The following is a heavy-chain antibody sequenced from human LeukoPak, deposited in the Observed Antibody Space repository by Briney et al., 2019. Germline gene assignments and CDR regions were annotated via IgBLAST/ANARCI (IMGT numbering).Heavy chain of an antibody. CDR2: ISPNSGGT. CDR3: ARETTVVTPYYYYYMDV. V-gene: IGHV1-2*02. J-gene: IGHJ6*03. CDR1: GYTFTGYY. Sequence: ASVKVSCKASGYTFTGYYMRGVRQAPGQGLECMGWISPNSGGTNYAQNFQGRVTMTRDTSIITAYMELSRLRSDDTAVYYCARETTVVTPYYYYYMDVWGKGTTVTVSS. D-gene: IGHD4-23*01.